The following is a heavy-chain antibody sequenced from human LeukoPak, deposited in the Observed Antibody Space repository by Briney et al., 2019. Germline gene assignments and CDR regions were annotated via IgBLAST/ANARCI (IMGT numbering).Heavy chain of an antibody. Sequence: GGSLRLSCAASGFTFSNAWMSWVRQAPGKGLEWVSYISSSGSTIYYADSVKGRFTISRDNAKNSLYLQMNSLRAEDTAVYYCARVEMATIKERAFDYWGQGTLVTVSS. CDR3: ARVEMATIKERAFDY. J-gene: IGHJ4*02. V-gene: IGHV3-11*01. D-gene: IGHD5-24*01. CDR2: ISSSGSTI. CDR1: GFTFSNAW.